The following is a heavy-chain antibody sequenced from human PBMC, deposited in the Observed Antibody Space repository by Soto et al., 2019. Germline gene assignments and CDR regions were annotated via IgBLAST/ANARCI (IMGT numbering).Heavy chain of an antibody. V-gene: IGHV3-21*01. CDR3: ARLSAVTDAFDT. CDR1: GFPFSPFW. CDR2: ISSSSYI. Sequence: GSLRLSCVASGFPFSPFWMSWVRQAPGKGLEWVSSISSSSYIYYADSVKGRFTISRDNAKNSLYLQMNSLRAEDTAVYYCARLSAVTDAFDTWGQGTMVTVSS. J-gene: IGHJ3*02. D-gene: IGHD6-19*01.